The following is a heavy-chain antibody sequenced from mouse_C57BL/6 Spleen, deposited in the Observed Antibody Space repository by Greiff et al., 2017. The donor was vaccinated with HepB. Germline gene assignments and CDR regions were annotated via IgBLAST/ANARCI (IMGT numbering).Heavy chain of an antibody. CDR3: TRDYSNYAMDY. Sequence: EVMLVESGEGLVKPGGSLKLSCAASGFTFSSYAMSWVRQTPEKRLEWVAYISSGGDYIHYADTVKGRFTISRDNARNTLYLQMSSLKSEDTAMYYWTRDYSNYAMDYWGQGTSVTVSS. J-gene: IGHJ4*01. CDR1: GFTFSSYA. CDR2: ISSGGDYI. V-gene: IGHV5-9-1*02. D-gene: IGHD2-5*01.